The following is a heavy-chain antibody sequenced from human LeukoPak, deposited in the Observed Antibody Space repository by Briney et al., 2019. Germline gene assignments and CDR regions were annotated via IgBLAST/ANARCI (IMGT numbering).Heavy chain of an antibody. Sequence: PSETLSLTCAVSGGSINSGGYYWTWIRQHPGKGLEWLGYIYYSGRTYYNPSLKSRITISLDTSKNQFSLNLTSVSAADTAFYFCARSSDYGDYDWGQGTLITVSS. CDR3: ARSSDYGDYD. CDR1: GGSINSGGYY. J-gene: IGHJ4*02. D-gene: IGHD4-17*01. CDR2: IYYSGRT. V-gene: IGHV4-31*11.